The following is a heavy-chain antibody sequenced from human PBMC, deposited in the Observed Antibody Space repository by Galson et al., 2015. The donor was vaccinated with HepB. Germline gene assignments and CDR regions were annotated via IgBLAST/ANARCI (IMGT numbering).Heavy chain of an antibody. CDR2: INHSGST. D-gene: IGHD2/OR15-2a*01. V-gene: IGHV4-34*01. J-gene: IGHJ6*03. Sequence: KGLEWIGEINHSGSTNYNPSLKSRVTISVDTSKNQFSLKLSSVTAADTAVYYCARDNRGYYMDVWGKGTTVTVSS. CDR3: ARDNRGYYMDV.